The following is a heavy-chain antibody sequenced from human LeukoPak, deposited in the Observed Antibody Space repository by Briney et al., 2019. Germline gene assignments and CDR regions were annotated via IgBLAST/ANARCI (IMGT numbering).Heavy chain of an antibody. CDR2: INPSGGST. CDR1: GYTFTSYY. CDR3: ARIGITMIIHQENWFDP. V-gene: IGHV1-46*01. J-gene: IGHJ5*02. Sequence: ASVKVSCKASGYTFTSYYMHWVRQAPGQGLEWMGIINPSGGSTSYAQKFQGRVTMTRDMSTSTVYMELSSLRSEDTAVYYCARIGITMIIHQENWFDPWGQGTLVTVSS. D-gene: IGHD3-22*01.